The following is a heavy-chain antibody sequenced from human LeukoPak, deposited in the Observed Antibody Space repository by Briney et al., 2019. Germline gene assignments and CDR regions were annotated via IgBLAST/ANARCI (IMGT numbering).Heavy chain of an antibody. D-gene: IGHD2-2*01. CDR3: AKKTSYHFDY. CDR2: ISDSGSST. CDR1: GFFFSNYA. J-gene: IGHJ4*02. V-gene: IGHV3-23*01. Sequence: PGGSLRLSCAASGFFFSNYAMSWVRQAPGKGLEWVSGISDSGSSTYYADSVKGRLTISRDNFKNTLFLQMSSLRAEDTAIYYCAKKTSYHFDYWGQGTLVTVSS.